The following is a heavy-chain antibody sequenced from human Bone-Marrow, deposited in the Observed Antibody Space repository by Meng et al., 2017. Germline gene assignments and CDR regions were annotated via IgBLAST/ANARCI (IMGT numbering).Heavy chain of an antibody. J-gene: IGHJ3*02. Sequence: SVNVSLQASGYTLTSYDINWVRQATGQGLAWMGWMNPNSGNTGYAQKFQGRVTITRNTSISTAYMELSSLRSEDTAVYYCARVGQQLNAFDIWGQGTMVTVSS. CDR2: MNPNSGNT. CDR3: ARVGQQLNAFDI. D-gene: IGHD6-13*01. V-gene: IGHV1-8*03. CDR1: GYTLTSYD.